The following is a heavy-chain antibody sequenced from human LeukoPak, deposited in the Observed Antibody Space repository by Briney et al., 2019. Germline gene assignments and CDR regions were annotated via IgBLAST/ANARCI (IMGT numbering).Heavy chain of an antibody. CDR3: ARVRAAAGRRRGYWFDP. V-gene: IGHV3-23*01. D-gene: IGHD6-13*01. CDR1: GFTFSSYA. CDR2: ISGSGGST. Sequence: PRGSLRLSCAASGFTFSSYAMSWVRQAPGKGLEWVSAISGSGGSTYYADSVKGRFTISRDNSKNTLYLQMNSLRAEDTAVYYCARVRAAAGRRRGYWFDPWGQGTLVTVSS. J-gene: IGHJ5*02.